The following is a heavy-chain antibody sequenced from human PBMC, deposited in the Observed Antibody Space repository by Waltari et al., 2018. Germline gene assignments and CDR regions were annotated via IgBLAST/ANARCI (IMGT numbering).Heavy chain of an antibody. CDR1: GYSLSSGYY. J-gene: IGHJ4*02. V-gene: IGHV4-38-2*02. CDR2: IYHSGST. CDR3: AREPRNYYDSSGSIEDY. Sequence: QVQLQESGPGLVKPSETLSLTCAVPGYSLSSGYYWGSIRQHPGKGLEWIGSIYHSGSTYYNPSLKSRVTISVDTSKNQFSLKLSSVTAADTAVYYCAREPRNYYDSSGSIEDYWGQGTLVTVSS. D-gene: IGHD3-22*01.